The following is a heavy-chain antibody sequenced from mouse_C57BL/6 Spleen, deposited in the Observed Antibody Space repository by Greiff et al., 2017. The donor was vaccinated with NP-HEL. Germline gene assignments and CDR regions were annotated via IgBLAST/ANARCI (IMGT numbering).Heavy chain of an antibody. D-gene: IGHD2-3*01. CDR1: GYTFTSYW. J-gene: IGHJ4*01. CDR3: ARGGFYAYAMDY. V-gene: IGHV1-55*01. CDR2: IYPGSGST. Sequence: QVQLQQPGAELVKPGASVKMSCKASGYTFTSYWITWVKQRPGQGLEWIGDIYPGSGSTNYNEKFKSKATLTVDTSSSTAYMQLISLTSEDSAVYYCARGGFYAYAMDYWGQGTSVTVSS.